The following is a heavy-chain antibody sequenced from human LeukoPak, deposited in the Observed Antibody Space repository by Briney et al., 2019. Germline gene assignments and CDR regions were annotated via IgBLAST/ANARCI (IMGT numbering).Heavy chain of an antibody. D-gene: IGHD5-18*01. V-gene: IGHV3-53*01. Sequence: GGSLRLSCAASGFTVSSNYMSWVRQAPGKGLEWVSVIYSGGNTYYADSVKGRFTISRDNSKDTLYLQMNSLRAEDTAVYYCARDRDLASYVDTVYWGQGTLVTVSS. J-gene: IGHJ4*02. CDR2: IYSGGNT. CDR1: GFTVSSNY. CDR3: ARDRDLASYVDTVY.